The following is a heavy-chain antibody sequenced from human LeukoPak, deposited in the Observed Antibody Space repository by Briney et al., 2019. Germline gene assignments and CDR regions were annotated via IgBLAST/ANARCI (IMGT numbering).Heavy chain of an antibody. CDR3: TRSEDSSGYRHFDY. CDR2: IRSKANTYAT. V-gene: IGHV3-73*01. Sequence: GGSLKLSCAASGFTFSGSGMHWVRQASGKGLEWVGRIRSKANTYATAYAASVKGRFTISRDDSKNTAYLQMNSLKTEDTAVYYCTRSEDSSGYRHFDYWGQGTLVTVSS. D-gene: IGHD3-22*01. CDR1: GFTFSGSG. J-gene: IGHJ4*02.